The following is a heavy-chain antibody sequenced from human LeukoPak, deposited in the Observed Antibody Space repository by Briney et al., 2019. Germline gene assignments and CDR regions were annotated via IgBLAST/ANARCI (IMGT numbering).Heavy chain of an antibody. V-gene: IGHV1-2*02. CDR1: GYTFTGYY. CDR2: VNPNCGDT. J-gene: IGHJ3*02. CDR3: ALGALAFDI. D-gene: IGHD3-10*01. Sequence: GASVKVSCKASGYTFTGYYLHWVRQAPGQGLEWMGCVNPNCGDTNYAQKFQGRVTMTEDTSTDTAYMELSSLRSEDTAVYYCALGALAFDIWGQGTMVTVSS.